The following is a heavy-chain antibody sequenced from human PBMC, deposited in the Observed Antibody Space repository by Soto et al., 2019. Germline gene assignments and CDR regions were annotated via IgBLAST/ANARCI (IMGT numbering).Heavy chain of an antibody. V-gene: IGHV1-69*06. CDR1: GYTFTSYA. D-gene: IGHD3-3*01. J-gene: IGHJ6*02. CDR3: ARDPQYSDFWSGYYGKDGMDV. Sequence: QVQLVQSGAEVRKPGASVKVSCEASGYTFTSYAISWVRQSPGQGLEWMGGIIPIFGTANYAQKFQGRVTITADKSTSTAYMELSSLRSEDTAVYYCARDPQYSDFWSGYYGKDGMDVWGQGTTVTVSS. CDR2: IIPIFGTA.